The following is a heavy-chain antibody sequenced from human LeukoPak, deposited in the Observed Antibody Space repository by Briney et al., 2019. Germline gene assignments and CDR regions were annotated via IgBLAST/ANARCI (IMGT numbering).Heavy chain of an antibody. J-gene: IGHJ4*02. CDR3: AIEKNSGSWFLSPFDY. CDR2: INSDGSST. D-gene: IGHD6-13*01. Sequence: SGGSLRLSCAASGFTFSSYWMHWVRQAPGKGLVWVSRINSDGSSTSYADSVKGRFTISRDNAKNTLYLQMNSLRAEDTALYYCAIEKNSGSWFLSPFDYWGQGTLVTVSS. CDR1: GFTFSSYW. V-gene: IGHV3-74*01.